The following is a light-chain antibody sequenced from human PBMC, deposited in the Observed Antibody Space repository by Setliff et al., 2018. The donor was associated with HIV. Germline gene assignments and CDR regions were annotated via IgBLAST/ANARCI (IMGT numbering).Light chain of an antibody. J-gene: IGLJ1*01. CDR2: DVS. V-gene: IGLV2-14*01. CDR1: SSDVGGYYS. CDR3: SSFTTSSTFV. Sequence: QSALAQPASVSGSPGQSITISCTGISSDVGGYYSVSWYQQHPGKAPKLMIYDVSERPSGVPDRFSGSKSANTASLTISGLQAEDEADYYCSSFTTSSTFVFGTGTKVTVL.